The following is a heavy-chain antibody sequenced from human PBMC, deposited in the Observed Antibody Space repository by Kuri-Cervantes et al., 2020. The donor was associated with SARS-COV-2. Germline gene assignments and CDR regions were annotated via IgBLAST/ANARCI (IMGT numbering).Heavy chain of an antibody. CDR2: INSDGSST. Sequence: GESLKISCAASGFTFSSYWMHWVRQAPGKGLVWVSRINSDGSSTSYADSVKGRFTISRDNAKNSLYLQMNSLRAEDTAVYYCATAPQFNLRSRNYWGQGTLVTVSS. CDR3: ATAPQFNLRSRNY. J-gene: IGHJ4*02. V-gene: IGHV3-74*01. CDR1: GFTFSSYW. D-gene: IGHD1-14*01.